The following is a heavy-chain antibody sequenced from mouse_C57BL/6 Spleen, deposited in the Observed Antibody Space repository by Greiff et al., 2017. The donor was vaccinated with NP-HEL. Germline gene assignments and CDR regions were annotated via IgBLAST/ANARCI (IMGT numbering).Heavy chain of an antibody. Sequence: EVQLQQSGPELVKPGASVKISCKASGYTFTDYYMNWVKQSHGKSLEWIGDINPNNGGTSYNQKFKGKATLTVDKSSSTAYMELRSLTSEDSAVYYCARGGLHRNFDYWGQGTTLTVSS. J-gene: IGHJ2*01. CDR3: ARGGLHRNFDY. CDR2: INPNNGGT. D-gene: IGHD2-4*01. CDR1: GYTFTDYY. V-gene: IGHV1-26*01.